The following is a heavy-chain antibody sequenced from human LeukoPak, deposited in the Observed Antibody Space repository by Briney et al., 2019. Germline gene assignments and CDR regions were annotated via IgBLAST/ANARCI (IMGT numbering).Heavy chain of an antibody. V-gene: IGHV4-61*02. Sequence: PSETLSLTCTVSGGSISSGSYYWSWIRQPAGKGLEWIGRIYTSGSTNYNPSLKSRVTISVDTSKNQFSLKLSSVTAADTAVYYCARDRGGPLDYWGQGTLVTVSS. CDR3: ARDRGGPLDY. CDR2: IYTSGST. CDR1: GGSISSGSYY. J-gene: IGHJ4*02. D-gene: IGHD3-16*01.